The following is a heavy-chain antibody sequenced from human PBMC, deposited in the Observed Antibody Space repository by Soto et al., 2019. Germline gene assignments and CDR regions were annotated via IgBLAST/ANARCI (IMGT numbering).Heavy chain of an antibody. CDR1: GGSMIKFY. CDR2: VYASGTS. CDR3: VRDGSNTLRDCFDP. V-gene: IGHV4-4*07. Sequence: PSETLSPSCTASGGSMIKFYSRWIGNTAGKGLERMGRVYASGTSDYNPSLRSRIAMSVDISKKTFSLRLRSVTAADTGVYYCVRDGSNTLRDCFDPWGQGILVTVSS. J-gene: IGHJ5*02. D-gene: IGHD4-17*01.